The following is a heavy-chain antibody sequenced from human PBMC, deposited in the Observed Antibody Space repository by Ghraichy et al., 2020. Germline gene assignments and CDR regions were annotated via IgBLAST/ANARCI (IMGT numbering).Heavy chain of an antibody. CDR1: GGSFSGYY. D-gene: IGHD6-13*01. CDR2: INHSGST. CDR3: ARKRESVAAAGIWFDP. V-gene: IGHV4-34*01. Sequence: ETLSLTCAVYGGSFSGYYWSWIRQPPGKGLEWIGEINHSGSTNYNPSLKSRVTISVDTSKNQFSLKLSSVTAADTAVYYCARKRESVAAAGIWFDPWGQGTLVTVSS. J-gene: IGHJ5*02.